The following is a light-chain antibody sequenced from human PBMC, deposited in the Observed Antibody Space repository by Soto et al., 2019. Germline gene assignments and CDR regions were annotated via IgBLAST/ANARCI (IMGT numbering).Light chain of an antibody. Sequence: DIQMTQYPSTLSGSFGDRVTITCRASQTISSWLAWCQQKPGKDPKLLSYKASTLKSGVPSRFSCSGSGTEFTLTISSLQTDDFATYYCQHYNSYSEAFGQGTKWIS. CDR2: KAS. V-gene: IGKV1-5*03. J-gene: IGKJ1*01. CDR1: QTISSW. CDR3: QHYNSYSEA.